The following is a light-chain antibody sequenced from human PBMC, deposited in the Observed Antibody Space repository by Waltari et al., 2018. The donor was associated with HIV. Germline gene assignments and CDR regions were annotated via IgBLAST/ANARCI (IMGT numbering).Light chain of an antibody. CDR1: SSDVGGYNY. J-gene: IGLJ2*01. V-gene: IGLV2-11*01. CDR3: CSYAGSYGVV. Sequence: QSALTQPRSVSGSPGQSVTISCTGTSSDVGGYNYVSWYQQHPGQAPKLMIYDVSKRPSGVPYRFSGSKSVNTASLTISVLQAEDEADYYCCSYAGSYGVVFGGGTKLTVL. CDR2: DVS.